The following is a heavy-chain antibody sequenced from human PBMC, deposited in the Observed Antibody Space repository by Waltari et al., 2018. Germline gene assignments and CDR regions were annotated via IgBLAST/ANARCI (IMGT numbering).Heavy chain of an antibody. CDR2: IYYSGTT. Sequence: QMELQESGPRLVKPLETLSLTCNVSGDSISGSRNYWAWLRQPPGKNLQWIGSIYYSGTTYSNPSLKGRFAISVDTSRNQFSLNVNSVTAADTGIYYCARQLRFVDWIPRYFDSWGRGTLATVSS. CDR3: ARQLRFVDWIPRYFDS. D-gene: IGHD3-3*01. J-gene: IGHJ4*02. CDR1: GDSISGSRNY. V-gene: IGHV4-39*01.